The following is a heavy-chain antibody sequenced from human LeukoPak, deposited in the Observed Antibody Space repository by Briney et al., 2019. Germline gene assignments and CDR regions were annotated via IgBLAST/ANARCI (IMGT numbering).Heavy chain of an antibody. CDR2: IYHSGST. J-gene: IGHJ4*02. V-gene: IGHV4-38-2*01. CDR3: ARQGSYYRFDY. D-gene: IGHD1-26*01. CDR1: GYSISSGYY. Sequence: SETLSLTCAVSGYSISSGYYWGWIRQPPREGLEWIGGIYHSGSTYYNPSLESRVTLSVDTSKNQFSLRLSSVTATDTAVYYCARQGSYYRFDYWGQGTLVTVSS.